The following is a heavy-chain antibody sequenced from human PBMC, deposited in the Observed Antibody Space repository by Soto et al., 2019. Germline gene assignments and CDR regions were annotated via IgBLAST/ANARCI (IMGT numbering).Heavy chain of an antibody. CDR3: ARPREAGKYYYGVDF. CDR1: GYSFTSYW. V-gene: IGHV5-51*01. D-gene: IGHD6-19*01. CDR2: IYPGDSDT. J-gene: IGHJ6*02. Sequence: PGESLKISCKGCGYSFTSYWIGGVCQLPGKGLEWMGIIYPGDSDTRYSPSFQGQVTNSADKAICTAYLQWSSLKASDTAMYYCARPREAGKYYYGVDFWGQGNKVTGS.